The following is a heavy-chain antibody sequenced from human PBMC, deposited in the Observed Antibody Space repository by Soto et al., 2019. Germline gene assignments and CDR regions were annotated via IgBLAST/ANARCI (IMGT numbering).Heavy chain of an antibody. CDR2: IKQDGSEK. D-gene: IGHD1-26*01. V-gene: IGHV3-7*01. J-gene: IGHJ3*02. CDR1: GFTFSSYW. Sequence: PGGSLRLSCAVSGFTFSSYWISWVRQAPGKGLEWVAHIKQDGSEKNYVDSVKGRFTISRDNAKDSLSLQMNSLRAEDTAVYYCARHSGGAFDIWGQGTMVTVSS. CDR3: ARHSGGAFDI.